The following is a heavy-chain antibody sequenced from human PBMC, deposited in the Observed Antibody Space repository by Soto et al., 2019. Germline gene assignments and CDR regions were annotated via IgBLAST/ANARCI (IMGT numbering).Heavy chain of an antibody. Sequence: DVQLLESGGGLVQPGGSLRLSCAASGITISNYPMSWVRQAPGKGLDWVAGISGSGDRTYYADSAKGRFTISKDMSRNSLSLKLDCLGVEDTAVYYCVKDDGGDPPTAPAWGQGTLVSVSS. CDR1: GITISNYP. J-gene: IGHJ5*02. D-gene: IGHD2-21*01. CDR3: VKDDGGDPPTAPA. CDR2: ISGSGDRT. V-gene: IGHV3-23*01.